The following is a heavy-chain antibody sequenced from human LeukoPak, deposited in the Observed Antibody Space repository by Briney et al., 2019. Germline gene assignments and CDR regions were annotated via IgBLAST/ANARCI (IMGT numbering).Heavy chain of an antibody. CDR3: ARSQADDSSGYAYYYGMDV. V-gene: IGHV1-18*01. CDR2: ISAYNGNT. CDR1: GYTFTSYG. J-gene: IGHJ6*02. D-gene: IGHD3-22*01. Sequence: ASVKVSCKASGYTFTSYGISWVRQAPGQGLEWMGWISAYNGNTNYAQKLQGRVTMTTDTSTSTAYMELRSLRSDDTAVYYRARSQADDSSGYAYYYGMDVWGQGTTVTVSS.